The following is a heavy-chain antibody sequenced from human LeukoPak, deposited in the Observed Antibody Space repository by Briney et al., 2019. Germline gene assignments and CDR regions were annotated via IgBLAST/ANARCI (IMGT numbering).Heavy chain of an antibody. CDR1: GGSISSSTYY. Sequence: PSETLSLTCTVSGGSISSSTYYWGWIRQPPGKGLECIGSIYYSGSTYYNPSLKSRVTISVGTSKNQFSLKLSSVTAADTAVYYCARRRSAFDIWGQGTMVTVSS. V-gene: IGHV4-39*01. CDR3: ARRRSAFDI. J-gene: IGHJ3*02. D-gene: IGHD4-17*01. CDR2: IYYSGST.